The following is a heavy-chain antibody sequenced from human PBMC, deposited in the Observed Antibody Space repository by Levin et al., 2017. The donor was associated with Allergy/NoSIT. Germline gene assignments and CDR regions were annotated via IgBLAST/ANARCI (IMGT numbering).Heavy chain of an antibody. D-gene: IGHD3-3*01. CDR1: GFTFSSYW. J-gene: IGHJ3*02. V-gene: IGHV3-74*01. CDR2: INSDGSST. Sequence: GGSLRLSCAASGFTFSSYWMHWVRQAPGKGLVWVSRINSDGSSTSYADSVKGRFTISRDNAKNTLYLQMNSLRAEDTAVYYCARSPPYTIFGVVIIAYGSVDAFDIWGQGTMVTVSS. CDR3: ARSPPYTIFGVVIIAYGSVDAFDI.